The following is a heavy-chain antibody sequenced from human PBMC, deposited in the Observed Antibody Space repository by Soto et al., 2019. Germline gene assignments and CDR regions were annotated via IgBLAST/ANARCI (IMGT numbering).Heavy chain of an antibody. V-gene: IGHV3-53*01. CDR2: IYSGGST. Sequence: EVQLVESGGGLIQPGGSLRLSCAASGFTVSSNYMSWVRQAPGKGLEWVSVIYSGGSTYYADSVKGRFTISRDNSKNTLYLQKNSLRAEDTAVYYCARGDISSGWQLGATLLDWYFDLWGRGTLVTVSS. CDR1: GFTVSSNY. J-gene: IGHJ2*01. D-gene: IGHD6-19*01. CDR3: ARGDISSGWQLGATLLDWYFDL.